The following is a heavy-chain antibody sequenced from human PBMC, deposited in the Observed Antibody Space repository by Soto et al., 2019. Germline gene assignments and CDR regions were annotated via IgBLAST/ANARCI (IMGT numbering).Heavy chain of an antibody. V-gene: IGHV1-69*13. CDR1: GGTFSSYA. CDR2: IIPIFGTA. D-gene: IGHD2-15*01. CDR3: AESRTRWSTLYYGMDV. J-gene: IGHJ6*02. Sequence: ASVKVSCKASGGTFSSYAISWVRQAPGQGLEWMGGIIPIFGTANYAQKFQGRVTITADESTSTAYMELSSLRSEDTAVYYCAESRTRWSTLYYGMDVCGQGTTVPVS.